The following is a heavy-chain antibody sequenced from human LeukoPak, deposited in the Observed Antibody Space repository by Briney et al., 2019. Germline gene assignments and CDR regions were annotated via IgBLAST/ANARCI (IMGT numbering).Heavy chain of an antibody. V-gene: IGHV1-69*04. CDR1: GYTFTSYG. CDR2: IIPILGIA. Sequence: SVKVSCKASGYTFTSYGISWVRQAPGQGLEWMGRIIPILGIANYAQKFQGRVTITADKSTSTAYMELSSLRSEDTAVYYCARDRPYYDSSGYYSPNWFDPWGQGTLVTVSS. CDR3: ARDRPYYDSSGYYSPNWFDP. J-gene: IGHJ5*02. D-gene: IGHD3-22*01.